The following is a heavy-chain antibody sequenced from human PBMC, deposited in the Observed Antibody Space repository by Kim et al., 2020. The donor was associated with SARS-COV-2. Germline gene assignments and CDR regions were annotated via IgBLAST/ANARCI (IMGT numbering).Heavy chain of an antibody. V-gene: IGHV4-59*01. CDR2: IYYSGS. D-gene: IGHD3-10*01. CDR3: AREGGYYYGSGSYYSPRTSFDY. CDR1: GGSISSYY. J-gene: IGHJ4*02. Sequence: SETLSLTCTVSGGSISSYYWSWIRQPPGKGLEWIGYIYYSGSNYNPSLKSRVTISVDTSKNQFSLKLSSVTAADTAVYYCAREGGYYYGSGSYYSPRTSFDYWGQGTLVTVSS.